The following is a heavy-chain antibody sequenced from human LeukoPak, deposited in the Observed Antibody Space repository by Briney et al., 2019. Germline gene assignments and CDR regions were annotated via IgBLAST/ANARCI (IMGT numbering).Heavy chain of an antibody. CDR1: GFTFSDYY. V-gene: IGHV3-11*01. D-gene: IGHD3-3*01. Sequence: PGGSLRLSCAASGFTFSDYYMSWIRQAPGKGLEWVSYISGSGSTIYYADSVKGRFTISRDNAKNSLYLQMNSLRAEDTAVYYCARVINYFWSGYNWFDPWGQGTLVTVSS. CDR3: ARVINYFWSGYNWFDP. J-gene: IGHJ5*02. CDR2: ISGSGSTI.